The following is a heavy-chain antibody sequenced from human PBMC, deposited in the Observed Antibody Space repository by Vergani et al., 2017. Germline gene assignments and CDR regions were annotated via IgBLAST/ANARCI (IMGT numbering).Heavy chain of an antibody. CDR3: ARGGYYDFWSGYSPNWFDP. D-gene: IGHD3-3*01. CDR2: IYYSGST. Sequence: QVQLQESGPGLVKPSQTLSLTCTVSGGSISSGGYYWSWIRQHPGKGLEWIGYIYYSGSTYYNPSLKSRVTISVDTSKNQFSLKLSSVTAADTAVYYCARGGYYDFWSGYSPNWFDPWGQGTLVTVSS. V-gene: IGHV4-31*03. J-gene: IGHJ5*02. CDR1: GGSISSGGYY.